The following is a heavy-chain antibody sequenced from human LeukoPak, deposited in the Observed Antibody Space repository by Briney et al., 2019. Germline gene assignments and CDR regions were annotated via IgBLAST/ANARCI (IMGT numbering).Heavy chain of an antibody. CDR3: ARVFIFELNGGYYDSSGDAFDI. D-gene: IGHD3-22*01. J-gene: IGHJ3*02. Sequence: SSETLSLTCAVYGGSFSGYYWSWIRQPPGKGLEWIGEINHSGSTNYNPSLKSRVTISVDTSKNQFSLKLSSVTAADTAVYYCARVFIFELNGGYYDSSGDAFDIWGQGTMVTVSS. CDR1: GGSFSGYY. V-gene: IGHV4-34*01. CDR2: INHSGST.